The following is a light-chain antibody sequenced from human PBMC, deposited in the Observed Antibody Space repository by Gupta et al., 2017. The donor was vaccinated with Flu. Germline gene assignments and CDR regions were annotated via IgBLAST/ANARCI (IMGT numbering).Light chain of an antibody. CDR1: PSINTW. CDR3: QQYHSSPIT. J-gene: IGKJ1*01. V-gene: IGKV1-5*03. CDR2: KAS. Sequence: DIQMTQTPSILSASVGDKVTITCRASPSINTWLAWYQQKSGKAPTVLIYKASTLKSGVPSRFSGSGSGTEFTLTISGLQPDDFATYYCQQYHSSPITFGQGTKVEIK.